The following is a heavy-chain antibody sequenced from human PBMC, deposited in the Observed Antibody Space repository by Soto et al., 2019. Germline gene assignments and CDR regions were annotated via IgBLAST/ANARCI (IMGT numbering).Heavy chain of an antibody. CDR1: GGTFSSYT. V-gene: IGHV1-69*04. J-gene: IGHJ4*02. Sequence: GASVKVSCKASGGTFSSYTISWVRQAPGQGLEWMGRIIPILGIANYAQKFQGRVTITADKSTSTAYMELSSLRSEDTAVYYCAREDQLWSQSGYYFDYWGQGTLVTVSS. CDR2: IIPILGIA. CDR3: AREDQLWSQSGYYFDY. D-gene: IGHD5-18*01.